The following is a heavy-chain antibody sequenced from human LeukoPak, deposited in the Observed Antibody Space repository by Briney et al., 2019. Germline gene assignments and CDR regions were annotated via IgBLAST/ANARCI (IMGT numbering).Heavy chain of an antibody. Sequence: ASLRPSSSAAEYTLTRYYIHWGRQATGQGLEWMGIISPSGGSTSYPQKFQGRVTMTRDTSTSTVYMELSSLRSEDTALYYCARGGPQWLVLRKRFYFDYWGQGTLVTVSS. CDR2: ISPSGGST. V-gene: IGHV1-46*01. D-gene: IGHD6-19*01. CDR3: ARGGPQWLVLRKRFYFDY. CDR1: EYTLTRYY. J-gene: IGHJ4*02.